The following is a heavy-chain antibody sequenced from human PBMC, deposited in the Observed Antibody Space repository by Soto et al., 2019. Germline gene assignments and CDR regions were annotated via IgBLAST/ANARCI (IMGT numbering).Heavy chain of an antibody. CDR1: GGSITSYN. V-gene: IGHV4-59*01. CDR2: VYNSGST. D-gene: IGHD2-21*01. CDR3: ERRAVVAVTGSLDNWLDP. Sequence: KPSETLSLTCTVSGGSITSYNWNWLRQPPGKALEWIGYVYNSGSTNYNPSLKSRVTISVDTSKNQFSLKVNSVTAADTAVYYCERRAVVAVTGSLDNWLDPWGQGILVTVSS. J-gene: IGHJ5*02.